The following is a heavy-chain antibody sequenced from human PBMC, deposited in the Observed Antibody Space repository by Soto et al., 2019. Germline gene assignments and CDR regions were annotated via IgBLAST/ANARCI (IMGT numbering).Heavy chain of an antibody. V-gene: IGHV3-23*01. CDR3: AKGVFRFLEWFSGMDV. CDR1: GFTFCSSS. D-gene: IGHD3-3*01. J-gene: IGHJ6*02. CDR2: ISGSGGST. Sequence: PGGSLRLSISACGFTFCSSSMAGVRTTPGKGLEWVSAISGSGGSTYYADSVKGRFTISRDNSKNTLYLQMNSLRAEDTAVYYCAKGVFRFLEWFSGMDVWRQRTMVTVSS.